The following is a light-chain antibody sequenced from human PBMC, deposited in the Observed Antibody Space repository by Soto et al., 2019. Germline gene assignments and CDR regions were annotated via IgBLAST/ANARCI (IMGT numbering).Light chain of an antibody. CDR2: DAF. J-gene: IGKJ5*01. Sequence: EVVLTQSPGTLSLSPGESATLSCRASRSLDSGQLAWYQQKVGRAPRLLIHDAFIRATGIPDRFSGSGSGTDFTLTIARLEPEDFAVYYCQQYGGPPRTFGQGTRLEIK. CDR3: QQYGGPPRT. V-gene: IGKV3-20*01. CDR1: RSLDSGQ.